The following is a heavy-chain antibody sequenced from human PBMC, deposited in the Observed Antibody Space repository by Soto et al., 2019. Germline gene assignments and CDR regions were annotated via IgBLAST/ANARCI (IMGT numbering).Heavy chain of an antibody. J-gene: IGHJ3*01. Sequence: GSLRLSCVASGFTLSRYSMNWVRQAPGKGLEWVSYISRSSSTIYYADSVKGRFTISRDNAKNTLDLQMHGRRAEDMAVYFYVRDRGGYNFWGQGTMVTVSS. CDR1: GFTLSRYS. D-gene: IGHD1-26*01. CDR2: ISRSSSTI. CDR3: VRDRGGYNF. V-gene: IGHV3-48*04.